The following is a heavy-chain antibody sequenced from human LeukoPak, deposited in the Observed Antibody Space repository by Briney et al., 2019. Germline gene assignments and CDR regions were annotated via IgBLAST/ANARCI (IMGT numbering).Heavy chain of an antibody. D-gene: IGHD2-2*01. V-gene: IGHV1-2*02. CDR3: ARLSSYQLLFDY. Sequence: ASVKVSCKASGYTFTGYYMHWVRQAPGQGLEWMGWINPNSGGTNYAQKFQGRVTMTRDTSINTAYMELSRLRSDDTAVYYCARLSSYQLLFDYWGQGTLVTVSS. CDR1: GYTFTGYY. J-gene: IGHJ4*02. CDR2: INPNSGGT.